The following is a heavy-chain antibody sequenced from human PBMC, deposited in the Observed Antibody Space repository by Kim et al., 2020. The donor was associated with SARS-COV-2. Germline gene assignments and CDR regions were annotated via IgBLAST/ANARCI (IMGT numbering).Heavy chain of an antibody. CDR3: AKDTTSLYYYGSGSYVN. Sequence: VKGRFTISRDNAKNSLYMKMNSLRAEDTALYYCAKDTTSLYYYGSGSYVNWGQGTLVTVSS. J-gene: IGHJ4*02. V-gene: IGHV3-9*01. D-gene: IGHD3-10*01.